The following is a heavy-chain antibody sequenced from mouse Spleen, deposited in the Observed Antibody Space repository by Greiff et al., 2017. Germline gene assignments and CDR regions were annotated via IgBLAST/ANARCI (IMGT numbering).Heavy chain of an antibody. Sequence: EVQLVESGPGLVKPSQSLSLTCSVTGYSITSGYYWNWIRQFPGNKLEWMGYISYDGSNNYNPSLKNRISITRDTSKNQFFLKLNSVTTEDTATYYCAIYDGYYWFAYWGQGTLVTVSA. V-gene: IGHV3-6*01. CDR1: GYSITSGYY. J-gene: IGHJ3*01. CDR2: ISYDGSN. D-gene: IGHD2-3*01. CDR3: AIYDGYYWFAY.